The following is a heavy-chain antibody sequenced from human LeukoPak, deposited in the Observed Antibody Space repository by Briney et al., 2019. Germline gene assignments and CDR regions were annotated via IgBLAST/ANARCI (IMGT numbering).Heavy chain of an antibody. CDR1: GFTFSSYG. J-gene: IGHJ4*02. D-gene: IGHD3-10*01. V-gene: IGHV3-30*03. Sequence: PGRSLRLSCAASGFTFSSYGMHWVRQAPGKGLGWVAVISYDGSNKYYADSVKGRFTISRDNSKNTLYLQMNSLRAEDTAVYYCAHYYGSGSYFLGNYFDYWGQGTLVTVSS. CDR3: AHYYGSGSYFLGNYFDY. CDR2: ISYDGSNK.